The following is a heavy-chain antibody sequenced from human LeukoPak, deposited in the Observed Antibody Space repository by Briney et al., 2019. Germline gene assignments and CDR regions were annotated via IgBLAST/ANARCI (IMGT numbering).Heavy chain of an antibody. J-gene: IGHJ4*02. CDR1: GFTFSSYA. V-gene: IGHV3-23*01. Sequence: HPGGSLRLSCAASGFTFSSYAMSWVRQFPGKGLEWVSAISGSGGSTYYADSVKGRFTISRDNSKNTLYLQMNSLRAEDTAVYYCAKVHRSGWYYFDYWGQGTLVTVSS. D-gene: IGHD6-19*01. CDR2: ISGSGGST. CDR3: AKVHRSGWYYFDY.